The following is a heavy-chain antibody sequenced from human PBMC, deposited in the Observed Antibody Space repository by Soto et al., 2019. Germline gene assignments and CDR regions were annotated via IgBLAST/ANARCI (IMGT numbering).Heavy chain of an antibody. CDR2: IIPIFGTA. J-gene: IGHJ4*02. CDR1: GGTFSSYA. V-gene: IGHV1-69*01. Sequence: QVQLVQSGAEVKKPGSSVKVSCKASGGTFSSYAISWVRQAPGQGLEWMGGIIPIFGTANYAQKFQGRVTITADESTSTAYVELSSLRSEDTAVYYCARVRGDCGGDCYFDYWGEGTLVAVCS. CDR3: ARVRGDCGGDCYFDY. D-gene: IGHD2-21*02.